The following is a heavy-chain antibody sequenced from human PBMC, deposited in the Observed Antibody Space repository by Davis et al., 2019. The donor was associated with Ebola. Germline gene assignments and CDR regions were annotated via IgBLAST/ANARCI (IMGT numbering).Heavy chain of an antibody. D-gene: IGHD3-10*01. CDR3: ARHRGGFRGPYYYYGMDV. V-gene: IGHV4-39*01. CDR1: GGSISSSSYY. Sequence: MPSETLSLTCTVSGGSISSSSYYWGWIRQPPGKGLEWIGSIYYSGSTYYNPSLKSRVTISVDTSKNQFSLKLSSVTAADTAVYYCARHRGGFRGPYYYYGMDVWGQGTTVTVSS. CDR2: IYYSGST. J-gene: IGHJ6*02.